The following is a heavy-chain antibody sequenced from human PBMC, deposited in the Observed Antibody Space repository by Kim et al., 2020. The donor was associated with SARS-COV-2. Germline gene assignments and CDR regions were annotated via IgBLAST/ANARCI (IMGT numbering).Heavy chain of an antibody. CDR2: IIPIFGTA. CDR3: ARDYYDSSGYYTLKLKQ. J-gene: IGHJ4*02. CDR1: GGTFSSYA. V-gene: IGHV1-69*13. Sequence: SVKVSCKASGGTFSSYAISWVRQAPGQGLEWMGGIIPIFGTANYAQKFQGRVTITADESTSTAYMELSSLRSEDTAVYYCARDYYDSSGYYTLKLKQWGQGTLVTVSS. D-gene: IGHD3-22*01.